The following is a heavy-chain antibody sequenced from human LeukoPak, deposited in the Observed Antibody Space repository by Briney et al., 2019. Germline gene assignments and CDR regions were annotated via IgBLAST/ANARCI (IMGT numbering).Heavy chain of an antibody. CDR2: IKQDGSEK. D-gene: IGHD2-15*01. V-gene: IGHV3-7*03. CDR1: GFTFSSYW. Sequence: GGSLRLSCAASGFTFSSYWMSWVRQAPGKGLEWVANIKQDGSEKYHVDSVKGRFTISRDNAKNSLYLQMNSLRAEDTAVYYCARDLSPTGYCSGGSCANWFDPWGQGTLVTVSS. J-gene: IGHJ5*02. CDR3: ARDLSPTGYCSGGSCANWFDP.